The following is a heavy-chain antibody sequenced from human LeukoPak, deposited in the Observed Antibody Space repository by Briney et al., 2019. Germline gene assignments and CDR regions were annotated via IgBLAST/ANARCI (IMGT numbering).Heavy chain of an antibody. CDR1: GFTFSTYG. V-gene: IGHV3-74*01. CDR2: VDTDGSTT. J-gene: IGHJ6*02. CDR3: ARGLLSHPVWMDV. D-gene: IGHD3-16*01. Sequence: GGSLRLSCAASGFTFSTYGMRWVRQAPGKGLVWVSRVDTDGSTTNHADSVKGRFTISRDNAKNTLYLQMSSLRAEDTAVYYCARGLLSHPVWMDVWGQGTTVTVSS.